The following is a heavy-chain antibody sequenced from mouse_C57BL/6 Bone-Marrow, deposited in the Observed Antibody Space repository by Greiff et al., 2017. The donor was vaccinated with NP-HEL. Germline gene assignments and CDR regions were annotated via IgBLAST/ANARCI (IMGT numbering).Heavy chain of an antibody. J-gene: IGHJ4*01. CDR3: TGDRFAFGY. V-gene: IGHV6-3*01. CDR2: IRLKSDNYAT. CDR1: GFTFSNYG. Sequence: EVPLVESGGGLVQPGGSMKLSCAASGFTFSNYGMNWVRQSPEKGLEWVARIRLKSDNYATHYAESVKERFTISRDDSKRSLYLQMNNFTAEDTGMYYCTGDRFAFGYRGPGASVTVSS.